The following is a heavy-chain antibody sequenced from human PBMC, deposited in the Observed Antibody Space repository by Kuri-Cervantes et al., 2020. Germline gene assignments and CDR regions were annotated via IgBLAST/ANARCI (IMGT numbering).Heavy chain of an antibody. CDR3: ARGHYYDSSGYYLTPIYRAFDI. J-gene: IGHJ3*02. CDR2: INPNSGDT. CDR1: GYTFTGYY. V-gene: IGHV1-2*02. D-gene: IGHD3-22*01. Sequence: ASVKVSCKASGYTFTGYYMHWVRQAPGQGLEWMGWINPNSGDTNYAQNFQGRVTMTRNTSISTAYMELSSLRSKDTAVYYCARGHYYDSSGYYLTPIYRAFDIWGQGTMVTVSS.